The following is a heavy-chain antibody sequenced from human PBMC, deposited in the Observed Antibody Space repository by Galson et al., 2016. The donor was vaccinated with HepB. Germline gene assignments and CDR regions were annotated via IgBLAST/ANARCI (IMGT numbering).Heavy chain of an antibody. Sequence: ETLSLTCTVSGSSIRTGYYWGWIRQSAGKGLEWIGSIYHSGTTYYKVSFKSRVTISVDTSKNQFSLKLRSVTAADTAVYYCAGDSETAAGYYNGVDVWGQGTTVTVSS. CDR3: AGDSETAAGYYNGVDV. CDR2: IYHSGTT. CDR1: GSSIRTGYY. J-gene: IGHJ6*02. D-gene: IGHD6-13*01. V-gene: IGHV4-38-2*02.